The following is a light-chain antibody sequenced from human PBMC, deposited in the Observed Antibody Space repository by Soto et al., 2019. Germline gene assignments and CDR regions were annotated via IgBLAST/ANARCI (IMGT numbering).Light chain of an antibody. Sequence: ALTQPASVSGSPGQSITISCTGTSSDAVSRYQQHPGKAPKLMIYDVSNRPSGVSHRFSGSQSGNTASLTISGLQTEDEADYYCTSYTSSDTYVFGTGTKLTVL. CDR2: DVS. CDR3: TSYTSSDTYV. V-gene: IGLV2-14*01. J-gene: IGLJ1*01. CDR1: SSDA.